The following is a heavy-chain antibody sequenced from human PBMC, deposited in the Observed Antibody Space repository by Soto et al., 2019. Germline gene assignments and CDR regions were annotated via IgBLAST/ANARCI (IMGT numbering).Heavy chain of an antibody. J-gene: IGHJ5*02. D-gene: IGHD2-15*01. Sequence: PWETLSLTCAVSGGSISSSNWWRWVRQPPGKGLEWIGEIYHSGSTNYNPSLKSRVTISVDKSKNQFSLKLSSVTAADTAVYYCARGIVVVVAATRVTWFDPWGQGTLVTVSS. CDR2: IYHSGST. V-gene: IGHV4-4*02. CDR1: GGSISSSNW. CDR3: ARGIVVVVAATRVTWFDP.